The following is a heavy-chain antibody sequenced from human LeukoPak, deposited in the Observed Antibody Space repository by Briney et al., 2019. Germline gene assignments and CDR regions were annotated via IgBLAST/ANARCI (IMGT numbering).Heavy chain of an antibody. D-gene: IGHD1-26*01. CDR3: ARHPGMRYSGSYVDY. CDR2: IYYSGST. J-gene: IGHJ4*02. Sequence: SETLSLTCTVYGGSISGYYWSWIRQPPGKGLEWIGYIYYSGSTNYSPSLKSRVTISVDTSKNQFSLKLSSVTAADTAVYYCARHPGMRYSGSYVDYWGQGTLVTVSS. CDR1: GGSISGYY. V-gene: IGHV4-59*08.